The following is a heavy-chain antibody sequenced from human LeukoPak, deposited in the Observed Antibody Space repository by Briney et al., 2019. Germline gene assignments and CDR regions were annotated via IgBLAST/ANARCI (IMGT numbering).Heavy chain of an antibody. CDR3: ARGAYYYED. CDR1: GFTFSSHS. J-gene: IGHJ4*02. V-gene: IGHV3-48*01. D-gene: IGHD3-22*01. CDR2: ISSSSSTI. Sequence: GGSLRLSCAASGFTFSSHSMNWVRQAPGKGLEWVSYISSSSSTIYYTDSVKGRFTISRDNAKNSLYLQMNSLRAEDTAVYYCARGAYYYEDWGQGTLVTVSS.